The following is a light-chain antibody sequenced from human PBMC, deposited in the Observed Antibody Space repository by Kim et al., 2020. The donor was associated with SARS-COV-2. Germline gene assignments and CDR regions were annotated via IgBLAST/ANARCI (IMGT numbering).Light chain of an antibody. V-gene: IGLV2-14*01. CDR3: SSYTSSSTF. J-gene: IGLJ1*01. CDR1: SSDVGGYNY. Sequence: QSALTQPASVSGSPGQSITISCTGTSSDVGGYNYVSWYQQHPGKAPKLMIYDVSKRPSGVSNRFSGSKSGNTVSLTISGLQAEDEADYYCSSYTSSSTFFGTGTKVTV. CDR2: DVS.